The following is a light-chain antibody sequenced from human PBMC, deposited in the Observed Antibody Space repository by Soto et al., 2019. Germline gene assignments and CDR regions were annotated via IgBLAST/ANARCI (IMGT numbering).Light chain of an antibody. CDR2: EGD. CDR3: CSYAYSSTLV. CDR1: SSDVGSYNL. Sequence: QSALTQPASVSGSSGQSITISCTGTSSDVGSYNLVSWHQQHLGKAPKLIIYEGDKRPSGVSNRFSGSKSGNTASLTISGLQAEDEADYYCCSYAYSSTLVFGGGTKVTVL. V-gene: IGLV2-23*01. J-gene: IGLJ2*01.